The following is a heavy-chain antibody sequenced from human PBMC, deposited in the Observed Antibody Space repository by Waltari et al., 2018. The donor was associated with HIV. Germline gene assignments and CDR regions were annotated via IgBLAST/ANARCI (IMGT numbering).Heavy chain of an antibody. CDR1: GGSISSSSYY. D-gene: IGHD3-22*01. Sequence: QLQLQESGPGLVKPSETLSLTCTVSGGSISSSSYYWGWIRQPPGKGLEWIGSIYYSGSTYYNPSLKSRVTISVDTSKNQFSLKLSSVTAADTAVYYCARLVITMTNFAFDYWGQGTLVTVSS. V-gene: IGHV4-39*01. CDR3: ARLVITMTNFAFDY. CDR2: IYYSGST. J-gene: IGHJ4*02.